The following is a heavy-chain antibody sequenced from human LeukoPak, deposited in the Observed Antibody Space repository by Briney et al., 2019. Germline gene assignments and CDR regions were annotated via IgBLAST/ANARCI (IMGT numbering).Heavy chain of an antibody. CDR3: ATYCSSTRCPNWFDP. CDR1: GYTFTGYY. CDR2: INPNSGGT. V-gene: IGHV1-2*06. Sequence: ASVKVSCKASGYTFTGYYVHWVRQAPGQGLEWMGRINPNSGGTNYAQKFQGRVTMTRDTSISTAYMELSRLRSDDTAVYYCATYCSSTRCPNWFDPWGQGTLVTVSS. D-gene: IGHD2-2*01. J-gene: IGHJ5*02.